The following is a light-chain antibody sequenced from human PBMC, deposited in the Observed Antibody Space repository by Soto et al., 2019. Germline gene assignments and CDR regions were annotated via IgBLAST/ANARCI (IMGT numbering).Light chain of an antibody. J-gene: IGLJ2*01. CDR1: SSDVGGYNY. CDR2: DVS. Sequence: QSALTQPRSVSGSPGQSVTIYCTGTSSDVGGYNYVSWYQQHPGKAPKLMIYDVSKRPSGVPDRFSGSKSGNTASLTISGLQAEDEADYYCCSYAGSYTLFGGGTKVTVL. CDR3: CSYAGSYTL. V-gene: IGLV2-11*01.